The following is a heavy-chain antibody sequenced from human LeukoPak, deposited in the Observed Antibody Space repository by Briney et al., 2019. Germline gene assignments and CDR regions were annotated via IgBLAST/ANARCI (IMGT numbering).Heavy chain of an antibody. D-gene: IGHD5-18*01. J-gene: IGHJ4*02. Sequence: PGGSLRLSCAASGFTFSSENMNWVRQAPGKGLEWVSSIRKGGNYIYYADSVEGRFTISRDNAKNSLYLQMDSLRAEDTAVYYCARGGYSYGFDNWGQGTLVIVSS. V-gene: IGHV3-21*01. CDR1: GFTFSSEN. CDR3: ARGGYSYGFDN. CDR2: IRKGGNYI.